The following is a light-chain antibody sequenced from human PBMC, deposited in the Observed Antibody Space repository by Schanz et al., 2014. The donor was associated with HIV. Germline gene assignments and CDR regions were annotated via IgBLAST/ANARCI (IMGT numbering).Light chain of an antibody. CDR1: QSVSSN. V-gene: IGKV3-15*01. CDR2: AAS. J-gene: IGKJ4*01. Sequence: VVMTQSPATLSVSLGERATLSCRASQSVSSNLAWYQQKPGQAPRLLIYAASTRATGIPARFTGSGSGTDFTLTISRLEPEDSAVYYCQQYHTSPSTFGGGTKVEIK. CDR3: QQYHTSPST.